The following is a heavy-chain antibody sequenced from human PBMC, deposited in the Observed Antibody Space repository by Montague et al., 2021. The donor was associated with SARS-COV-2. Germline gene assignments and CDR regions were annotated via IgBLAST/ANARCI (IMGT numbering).Heavy chain of an antibody. CDR1: SGSMSGYY. V-gene: IGHV4-59*01. Sequence: ETLSLTCEVSSGSMSGYYWTWIRQSPGKGLEWIGYVHYTGSTKYNPSLKTRVSLSLDTPKNHFSLHLSSVTAADTAIYFCARAQNTCFIANCVNYFDVWGLGALVTVSS. CDR3: ARAQNTCFIANCVNYFDV. J-gene: IGHJ4*02. D-gene: IGHD1-1*01. CDR2: VHYTGST.